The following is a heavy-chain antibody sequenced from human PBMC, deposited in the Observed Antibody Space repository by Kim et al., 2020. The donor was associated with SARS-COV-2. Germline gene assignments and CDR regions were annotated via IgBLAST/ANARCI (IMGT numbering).Heavy chain of an antibody. V-gene: IGHV3-20*01. Sequence: STGYADTGKGRFPIPRDNAKNSLFLQMNSPRAEDTALYHCVRGYAGGPFDLWGQGTLVTVSS. J-gene: IGHJ4*02. D-gene: IGHD3-16*01. CDR3: VRGYAGGPFDL. CDR2: ST.